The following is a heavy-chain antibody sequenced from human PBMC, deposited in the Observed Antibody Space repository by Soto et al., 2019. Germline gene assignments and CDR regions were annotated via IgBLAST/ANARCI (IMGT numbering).Heavy chain of an antibody. J-gene: IGHJ4*02. CDR3: ARKRVGSSHN. V-gene: IGHV1-8*01. D-gene: IGHD6-13*01. CDR1: GYTFTRYD. CDR2: MNPNSANT. Sequence: QVQLVQSGAEVKKPGASVKVSCKASGYTFTRYDINWVRQATGQGLEWMGWMNPNSANTAYAQKYQGGVTRTRNTSMSTASMELSSLRSEDTAVYYCARKRVGSSHNWGQGTLVTVSS.